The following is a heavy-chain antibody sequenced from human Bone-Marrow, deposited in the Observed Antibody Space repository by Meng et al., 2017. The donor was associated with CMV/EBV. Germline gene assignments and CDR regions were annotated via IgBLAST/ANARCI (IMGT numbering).Heavy chain of an antibody. Sequence: ASVKVSCKASGYTFTGYYMHWVRQAPGQGLEWMGWINPNSGGTNYAQKFQGRVTMTRDTSISTAYMELSRLRSDDTAVYYCARGYCSSTSCYPRSLMKRSFDYWGQGTLVTASS. CDR1: GYTFTGYY. V-gene: IGHV1-2*02. D-gene: IGHD2-2*01. CDR3: ARGYCSSTSCYPRSLMKRSFDY. J-gene: IGHJ4*02. CDR2: INPNSGGT.